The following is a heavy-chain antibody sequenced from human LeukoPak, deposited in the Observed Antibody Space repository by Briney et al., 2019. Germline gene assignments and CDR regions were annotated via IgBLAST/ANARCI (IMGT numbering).Heavy chain of an antibody. CDR3: AVGVIADGVVDY. Sequence: SETLSLTCTVSGASIGSTAYYWDWIRQPPGKGLEWIGTIYYSGSTYFNPSLKSRVTISVDTSKNQFSLKLSSVTAADAAVYYSAVGVIADGVVDYWGQGTLVTVSS. D-gene: IGHD2-21*01. CDR1: GASIGSTAYY. CDR2: IYYSGST. V-gene: IGHV4-39*07. J-gene: IGHJ4*02.